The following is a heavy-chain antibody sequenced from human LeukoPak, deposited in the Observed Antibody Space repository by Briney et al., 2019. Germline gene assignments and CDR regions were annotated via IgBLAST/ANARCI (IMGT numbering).Heavy chain of an antibody. J-gene: IGHJ5*02. V-gene: IGHV4-59*08. Sequence: SETLSPTCTVSGGSISSYYWSWIRQPPGKGLEWIGYIYYSGSTNYNPSLKSRVTISVDTSKNQFSLKLSSVTAADTAVYYCAATTVVTQFDPWGQGTLVTVSS. CDR3: AATTVVTQFDP. CDR1: GGSISSYY. CDR2: IYYSGST. D-gene: IGHD4-23*01.